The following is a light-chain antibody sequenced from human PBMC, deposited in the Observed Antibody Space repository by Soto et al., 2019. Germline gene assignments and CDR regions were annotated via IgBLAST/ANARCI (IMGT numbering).Light chain of an antibody. CDR1: QSVGRA. V-gene: IGKV3-15*01. CDR2: AAS. Sequence: EIVMTQSPATLSVSPGETATLSCRASQSVGRAVAWYQHKPCQAPRHLIVAASIRATGVPGRFSGGGFGTEFTLTISSLQSEDFAVYYCQQYRNWHPLTFGGGTTVEIK. CDR3: QQYRNWHPLT. J-gene: IGKJ4*01.